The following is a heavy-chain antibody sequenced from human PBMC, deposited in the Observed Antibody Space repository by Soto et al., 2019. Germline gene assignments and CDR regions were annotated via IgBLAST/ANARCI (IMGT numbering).Heavy chain of an antibody. J-gene: IGHJ6*02. V-gene: IGHV3-48*02. CDR3: AREDYDILIGYYYGMDV. CDR2: ISSSSSTI. Sequence: PGRSLTLSCAASGFTFSSLSMNRVRQAPGKGLEWVSYISSSSSTIYYADSVKGRFAISRDNAKNSLYLQMNSLRDEDTAVYYCAREDYDILIGYYYGMDVWGQGTTVTVSS. D-gene: IGHD3-9*01. CDR1: GFTFSSLS.